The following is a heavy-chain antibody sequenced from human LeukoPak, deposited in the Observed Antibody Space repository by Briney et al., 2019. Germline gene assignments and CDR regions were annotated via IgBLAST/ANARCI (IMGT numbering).Heavy chain of an antibody. CDR1: GASFSGYY. D-gene: IGHD5-18*01. V-gene: IGHV4-34*01. Sequence: SETLPLTCAVYGASFSGYYWSWIRQPPGKGLEWIGEINHSGSTNYNPSLKSRVTISVDTSKNQFSLKLSFVTAADTAVYYCAGVDTAMGTEYYFDYWGQGTLVTVSS. CDR2: INHSGST. CDR3: AGVDTAMGTEYYFDY. J-gene: IGHJ4*02.